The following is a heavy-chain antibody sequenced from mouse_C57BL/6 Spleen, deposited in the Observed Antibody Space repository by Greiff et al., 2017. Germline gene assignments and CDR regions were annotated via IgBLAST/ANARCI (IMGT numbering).Heavy chain of an antibody. J-gene: IGHJ1*03. Sequence: EVKLMESGGGLVKPGGSLKLSCAASGFTFSSYTMSWVRQTPEKRLEWVATISGGGGNTYYPDSVKGRFTISRDNAKNALYLQMSSLRSEDTALYYCARQEPLYYGYDEWYFDVWGTGTTVTVSS. CDR3: ARQEPLYYGYDEWYFDV. CDR2: ISGGGGNT. CDR1: GFTFSSYT. D-gene: IGHD2-2*01. V-gene: IGHV5-9*01.